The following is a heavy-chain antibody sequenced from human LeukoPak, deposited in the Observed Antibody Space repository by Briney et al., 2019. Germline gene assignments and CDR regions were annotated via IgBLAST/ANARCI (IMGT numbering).Heavy chain of an antibody. CDR2: IIPIFVTS. CDR1: GGTFSSYA. Sequence: SVKVSCKASGGTFSSYAISWVRQAPGQGLEWMGGIIPIFVTSNFAQKFQGRVTITADESTSTVYMELSSLRSEDTAVYYCATYYYDSSGYYQLDYWGQGTLVTVSS. CDR3: ATYYYDSSGYYQLDY. J-gene: IGHJ4*02. D-gene: IGHD3-22*01. V-gene: IGHV1-69*13.